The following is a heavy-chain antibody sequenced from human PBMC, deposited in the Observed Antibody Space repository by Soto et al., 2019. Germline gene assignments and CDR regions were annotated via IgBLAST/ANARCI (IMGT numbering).Heavy chain of an antibody. V-gene: IGHV1-2*04. CDR1: GYTFTGYY. J-gene: IGHJ4*02. CDR3: ARGPPVDTGIAEDFGY. CDR2: INPNSGGT. D-gene: IGHD5-18*01. Sequence: ASVKVSCKASGYTFTGYYMHWVRQAPGQGLEWMGWINPNSGGTNYAQKFQGWVTMTRDTSISTAYMELSRLRSDDTAVYYCARGPPVDTGIAEDFGYWGQGTLVSVSS.